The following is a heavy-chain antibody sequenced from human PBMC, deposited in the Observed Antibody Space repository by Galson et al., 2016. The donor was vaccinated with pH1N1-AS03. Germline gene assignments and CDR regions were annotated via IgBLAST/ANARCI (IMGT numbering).Heavy chain of an antibody. CDR3: ARDGGYSSGWIDF. D-gene: IGHD3-22*01. Sequence: SLRLSCAASGFTFSTYTMDWVRQAPGKGLEWVAYISSSSRFIYYADAVQGRFTIPKDGPNNSVYLHMNGLRADDTAVYYCARDGGYSSGWIDFWGQGTLVSVSS. V-gene: IGHV3-21*01. J-gene: IGHJ4*02. CDR1: GFTFSTYT. CDR2: ISSSSRFI.